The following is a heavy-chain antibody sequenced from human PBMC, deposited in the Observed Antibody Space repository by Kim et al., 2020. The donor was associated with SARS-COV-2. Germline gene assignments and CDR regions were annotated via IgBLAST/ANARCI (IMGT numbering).Heavy chain of an antibody. J-gene: IGHJ4*02. Sequence: AAHVKGRFHISRDDSKNTLYLQMNSLKTEDTAVYYCTSSGSHTYWYFDYWGQGTLVTVSS. CDR3: TSSGSHTYWYFDY. V-gene: IGHV3-15*01. D-gene: IGHD1-26*01.